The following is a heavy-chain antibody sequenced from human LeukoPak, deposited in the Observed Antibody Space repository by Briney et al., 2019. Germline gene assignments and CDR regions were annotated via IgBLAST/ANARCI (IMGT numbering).Heavy chain of an antibody. J-gene: IGHJ4*02. Sequence: SETLSLTCTVSGGSLSSGSYYWGWIRQPPGKGLEWIGSIYYSGSIYFSGSSDYNPSPKSRVTISGDTSKNHFSLRLRSVTAADTAVYYCARVATGKGYPFDYWGQGTLVTVSS. V-gene: IGHV4-39*07. D-gene: IGHD1-1*01. CDR3: ARVATGKGYPFDY. CDR1: GGSLSSGSYY. CDR2: IYFSGSS.